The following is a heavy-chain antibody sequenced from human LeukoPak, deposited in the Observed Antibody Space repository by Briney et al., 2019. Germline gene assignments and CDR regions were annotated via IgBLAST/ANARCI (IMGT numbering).Heavy chain of an antibody. CDR1: GGSFSGYY. CDR2: INHSGST. J-gene: IGHJ4*02. CDR3: ARGSAPIGYCSSTSCPFDY. V-gene: IGHV4-34*01. Sequence: SEALPLTCAVYGGSFSGYYLSWIRQPPGKGLEWIGEINHSGSTNYNPSLKSRVTISVDTSKNQFSLKLSSVTAADTAVYYCARGSAPIGYCSSTSCPFDYWGQGTLVTVSS. D-gene: IGHD2-2*01.